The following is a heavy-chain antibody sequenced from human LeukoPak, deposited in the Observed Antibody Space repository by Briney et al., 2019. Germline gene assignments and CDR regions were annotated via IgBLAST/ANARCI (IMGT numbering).Heavy chain of an antibody. CDR1: GGSISLYY. J-gene: IGHJ5*02. V-gene: IGHV4-59*08. CDR3: GSNIFNPLLKSRVTKSVDPSKNQFSLKLRSVTAADTAVYYCGRHSDPRSSSWGNWFDP. CDR2: IYYSGST. D-gene: IGHD3-10*01. Sequence: SETLSLTCTVSGGSISLYYWSWIRQPPGKGLEWIGYIYYSGSTNFNPSLKSRVTISVDTSKNQFSLMLSSVTAADTAVYYCGSNIFNPLLKSRVTKSVDPSKNQFSLKLRSVTAADTAVYYCGRHSDPRSSSWGNWFDPWGQGTLVTVSS.